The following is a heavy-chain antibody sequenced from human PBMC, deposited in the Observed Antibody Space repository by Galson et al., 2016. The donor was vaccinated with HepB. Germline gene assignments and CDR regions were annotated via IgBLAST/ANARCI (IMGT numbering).Heavy chain of an antibody. Sequence: SLRLSCAASGFILSDYYMSWIRQAPGKGLEWVSYIGNSGSPIKYADSVKGRFTISRDNANNSLYLQMDSLRADDTALYYCARGGSYFFYWGQGTVVTVSS. J-gene: IGHJ4*02. V-gene: IGHV3-11*01. CDR1: GFILSDYY. CDR2: IGNSGSPI. CDR3: ARGGSYFFY. D-gene: IGHD1-26*01.